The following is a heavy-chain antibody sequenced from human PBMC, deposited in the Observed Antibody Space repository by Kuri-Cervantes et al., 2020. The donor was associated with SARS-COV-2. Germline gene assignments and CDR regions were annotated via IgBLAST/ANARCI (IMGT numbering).Heavy chain of an antibody. CDR3: AREVYYYDCSRGGPDAGMDV. V-gene: IGHV4-34*01. Sequence: SETLSLTCAVYGGSFSGYYWSWIRQPPGKGLEWIGEINHSGSTNYNPSLKSRVTISVDTSKNQFSLKLSSVTAADTAVYYCAREVYYYDCSRGGPDAGMDVWGQGTTVTVSS. CDR2: INHSGST. D-gene: IGHD3-22*01. J-gene: IGHJ6*02. CDR1: GGSFSGYY.